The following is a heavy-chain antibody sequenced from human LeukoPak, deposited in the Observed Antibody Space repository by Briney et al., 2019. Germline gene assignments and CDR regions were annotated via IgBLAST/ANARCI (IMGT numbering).Heavy chain of an antibody. CDR3: ATGSGNYDYVWGSYRFGRLGDY. Sequence: PGGSLRLSCAASGFTFSSYAMSWVRQIPGRGLQWVSAISPAGDYIYYADSVKGRFTISRDNSKNTLYLQMNSLRAEDTAVYYCATGSGNYDYVWGSYRFGRLGDYWGQGTPVTVSS. D-gene: IGHD3-16*02. CDR1: GFTFSSYA. J-gene: IGHJ4*02. CDR2: ISPAGDYI. V-gene: IGHV3-23*01.